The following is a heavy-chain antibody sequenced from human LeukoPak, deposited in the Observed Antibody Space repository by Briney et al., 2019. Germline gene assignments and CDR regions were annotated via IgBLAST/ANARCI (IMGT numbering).Heavy chain of an antibody. D-gene: IGHD1-26*01. V-gene: IGHV3-72*01. CDR1: GFTFSSYA. CDR3: ARRVGVGQVDY. CDR2: STNKANNYAT. J-gene: IGHJ4*02. Sequence: PGGSLRLSCAASGFTFSSYAMSWVRQAPGKGLEWVGRSTNKANNYATYYAASVNGRFTISRDDSQNSLFLHMNSLKPEDTAVYYCARRVGVGQVDYCGQGTLVTVSS.